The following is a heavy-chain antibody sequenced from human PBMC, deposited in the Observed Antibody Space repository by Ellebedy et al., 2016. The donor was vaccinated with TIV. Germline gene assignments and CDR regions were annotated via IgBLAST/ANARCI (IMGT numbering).Heavy chain of an antibody. CDR2: INAGGERI. D-gene: IGHD6-13*01. CDR3: ASRAASWYSDNNWFDP. CDR1: GFNFGDYS. J-gene: IGHJ5*02. Sequence: PGGSLRLSCAGSGFNFGDYSMNWVRQAPGKGLEWISYINAGGERIYYADSVKGRFTISRDNARNILYLHMTSLRDEDTAVYYCASRAASWYSDNNWFDPWGQGSPVTVSS. V-gene: IGHV3-48*02.